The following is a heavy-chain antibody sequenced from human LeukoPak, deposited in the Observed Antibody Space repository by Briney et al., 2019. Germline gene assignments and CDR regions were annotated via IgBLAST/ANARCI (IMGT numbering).Heavy chain of an antibody. Sequence: PGGSLRLSCAASGFTFDNYGMSWARQVPGKGLEWVSSINGNGGSTAYADSVKGRFTISRDNVKNSLYLQMNSLRAEDTAVYYCARDVGTWGQGTLVTVSS. J-gene: IGHJ5*02. CDR3: ARDVGT. CDR2: INGNGGST. V-gene: IGHV3-20*04. CDR1: GFTFDNYG. D-gene: IGHD7-27*01.